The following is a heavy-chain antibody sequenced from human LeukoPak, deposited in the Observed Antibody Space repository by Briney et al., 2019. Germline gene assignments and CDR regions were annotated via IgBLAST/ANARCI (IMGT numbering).Heavy chain of an antibody. CDR1: GGSISSGGYY. V-gene: IGHV4-31*03. J-gene: IGHJ4*02. CDR2: IYYSGST. Sequence: PSQTLSLTCTVSGGSISSGGYYWSWIRQHPGKGLEWIGYIYYSGSTYYNPSLKSRVTISVDTSKNQFSLKLSSVTAADTAVYYCARESSPPSSLIDYWGQGTLVTVSS. CDR3: ARESSPPSSLIDY. D-gene: IGHD1-26*01.